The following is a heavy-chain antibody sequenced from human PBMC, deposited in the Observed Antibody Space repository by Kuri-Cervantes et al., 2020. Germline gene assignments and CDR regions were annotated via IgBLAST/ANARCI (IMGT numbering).Heavy chain of an antibody. CDR1: GFSFSDYN. CDR2: ISGGSSFI. J-gene: IGHJ5*02. D-gene: IGHD3-3*01. Sequence: GESLKISCAASGFSFSDYNMNWVRQAPGRGLEWVSSISGGSSFIDYADSVKGRFTVSRDNAKESLYLQMNSLRDEDTAVYYCARTRAITIFGVVIRRWFDPWGQGTPVTVSS. CDR3: ARTRAITIFGVVIRRWFDP. V-gene: IGHV3-21*01.